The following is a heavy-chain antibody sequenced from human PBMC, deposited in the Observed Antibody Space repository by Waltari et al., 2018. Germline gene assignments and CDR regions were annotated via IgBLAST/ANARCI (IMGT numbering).Heavy chain of an antibody. J-gene: IGHJ6*02. V-gene: IGHV1-69*01. Sequence: QVQLVQSGAEVKKPGSSVKVSCKASGGTFRSYASRWVRQAPGQGLEWMGGIIPIFGTANYAQKFQGRVTITADESTSTAYMELSSLRSEDTAVYYCARDTDPKIGYYGMDVWGQGTTVTVSS. CDR1: GGTFRSYA. CDR3: ARDTDPKIGYYGMDV. CDR2: IIPIFGTA.